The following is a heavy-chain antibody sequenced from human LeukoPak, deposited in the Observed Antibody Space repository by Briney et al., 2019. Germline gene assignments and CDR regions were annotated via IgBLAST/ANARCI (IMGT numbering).Heavy chain of an antibody. CDR3: ARDPNEDRLLFGSGPNWFDP. D-gene: IGHD2-15*01. V-gene: IGHV1-18*01. CDR1: GYTFASYT. J-gene: IGHJ5*02. CDR2: ISTYSGNR. Sequence: GASVKVSCKASGYTFASYTIGWVRQAPGQGLEWMGWISTYSGNRDYAQKFQGRVTMTTDTSTSTAYMELRSLRSDDTAVYYCARDPNEDRLLFGSGPNWFDPWGQGTLVTVSS.